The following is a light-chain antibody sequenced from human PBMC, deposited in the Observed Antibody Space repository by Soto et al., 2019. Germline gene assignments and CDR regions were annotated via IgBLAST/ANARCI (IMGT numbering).Light chain of an antibody. V-gene: IGLV2-23*01. J-gene: IGLJ1*01. CDR2: EGT. Sequence: QSVLTQPASVSGSPGQSITISCTGTSSDVGSYNFVSWYQQHPGKAPKVIIYEGTKWPSGVSNRFSGSKSGNTASLTISGLQAEDEADYYCCSYAGDSTPYVFGTGTKLTVL. CDR3: CSYAGDSTPYV. CDR1: SSDVGSYNF.